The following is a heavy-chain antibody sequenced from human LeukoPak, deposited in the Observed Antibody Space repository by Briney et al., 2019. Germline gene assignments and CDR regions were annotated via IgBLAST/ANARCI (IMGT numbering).Heavy chain of an antibody. V-gene: IGHV3-53*01. CDR1: GFIVTNNY. Sequence: GGSLRLSCAASGFIVTNNYMTWVRQAPGKGLEWVSGLYYGGRTFYADSVKGRFTISRDNSKNAFFLQMNSLRAEDTAVYYCARGRDNPAMMWLALDLDYWGLGTLVTVSS. CDR3: ARGRDNPAMMWLALDLDY. J-gene: IGHJ4*02. D-gene: IGHD5-18*01. CDR2: LYYGGRT.